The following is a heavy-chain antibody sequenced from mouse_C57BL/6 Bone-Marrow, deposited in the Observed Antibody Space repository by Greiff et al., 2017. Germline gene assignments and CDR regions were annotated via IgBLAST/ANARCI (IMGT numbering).Heavy chain of an antibody. CDR1: GYTFTSYW. J-gene: IGHJ3*01. CDR2: IHPNSGST. D-gene: IGHD2-5*01. CDR3: ARNKAYYSNCACFAY. Sequence: QVQLQQPGAELAKPGASVKLSCKASGYTFTSYWMHWVKQRPGQGLEWIGMIHPNSGSTNYNEKFKSKATLTVDKSSSTAYMQLSSLTSEDSAVYYCARNKAYYSNCACFAYWGQGTLVTVSA. V-gene: IGHV1-64*01.